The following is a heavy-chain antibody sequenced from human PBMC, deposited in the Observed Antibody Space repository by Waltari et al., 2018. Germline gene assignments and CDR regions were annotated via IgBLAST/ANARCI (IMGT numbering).Heavy chain of an antibody. D-gene: IGHD3-10*01. Sequence: QVQLVESGGGVVQPGGSLRLSCAASGFTFSSYGMHWVRQAPGKGLEWVAFIRYDGSNKYYADSVKGRFTISRDNSKNTLYLQMNSLRAEDTAVYYCAKDKRGVWVTMVQGAFYYFDYWGQGTLVTVSS. V-gene: IGHV3-30*02. CDR2: IRYDGSNK. CDR1: GFTFSSYG. CDR3: AKDKRGVWVTMVQGAFYYFDY. J-gene: IGHJ4*02.